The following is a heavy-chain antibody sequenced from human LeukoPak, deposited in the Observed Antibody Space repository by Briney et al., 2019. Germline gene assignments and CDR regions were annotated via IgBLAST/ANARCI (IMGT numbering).Heavy chain of an antibody. CDR1: GGSISSYY. CDR2: IYYSGST. D-gene: IGHD1-26*01. Sequence: SETLSLTCTVSGGSISSYYWSWIRQPPGKGLEWIGYIYYSGSTNYNPSLKSRVTISVDTSKNQLSLKLSSVTAADTAVYYCARASSGSYLNWFDPWGQGTLVTVSS. J-gene: IGHJ5*02. V-gene: IGHV4-59*08. CDR3: ARASSGSYLNWFDP.